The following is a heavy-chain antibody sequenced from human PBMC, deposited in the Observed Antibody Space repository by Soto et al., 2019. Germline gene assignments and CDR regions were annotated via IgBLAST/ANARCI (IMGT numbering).Heavy chain of an antibody. D-gene: IGHD3-16*01. Sequence: GESLKISCKGSGYSFTSYWIGWVRQMPGKGLEWMGRIDPSDSYTNYSPSFQGHVTISADKSISTAYLQWSSLKASDTAMYYCARPSGVVGGYNWFDPWGQGTLVTVSS. CDR2: IDPSDSYT. CDR3: ARPSGVVGGYNWFDP. V-gene: IGHV5-10-1*01. J-gene: IGHJ5*02. CDR1: GYSFTSYW.